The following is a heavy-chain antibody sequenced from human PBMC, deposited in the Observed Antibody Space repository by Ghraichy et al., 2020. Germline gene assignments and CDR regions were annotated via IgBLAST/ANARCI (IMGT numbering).Heavy chain of an antibody. CDR1: GGSISSYY. CDR2: IYYSGST. Sequence: SETLSLTCTVSGGSISSYYWSWIRQPPGKGLEWIGYIYYSGSTNYNPSLKSRVTISVDTSKNQFSLKLSSVTAADTAVYYCAAYSSGWYASGSWGQGTLVTVSS. D-gene: IGHD6-19*01. CDR3: AAYSSGWYASGS. J-gene: IGHJ5*02. V-gene: IGHV4-59*08.